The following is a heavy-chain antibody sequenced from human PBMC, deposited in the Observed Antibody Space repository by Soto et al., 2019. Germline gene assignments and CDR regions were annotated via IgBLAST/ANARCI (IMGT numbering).Heavy chain of an antibody. Sequence: LSLTCSVSGGSMSEYFWIWIRQSPERVLEWIGYVYYLGSTDYNPSLKGRVTISVDTSKRQFSLRLSSVTAADAAIYYCARDGYDGSGSPYPAYWGPGIQVTVSS. V-gene: IGHV4-59*01. CDR3: ARDGYDGSGSPYPAY. CDR1: GGSMSEYF. CDR2: VYYLGST. D-gene: IGHD3-10*01. J-gene: IGHJ4*02.